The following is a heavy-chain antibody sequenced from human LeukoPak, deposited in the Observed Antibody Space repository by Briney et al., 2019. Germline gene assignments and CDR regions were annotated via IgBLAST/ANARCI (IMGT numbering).Heavy chain of an antibody. CDR1: RFTFSCYS. Sequence: GGSLRLSCAASRFTFSCYSMSWVRQAPGKGLEWVSGITGSAGSTHYADSVKGRFTISRDNTKNTLYLQMNSLRAEDTAIYYCGKSSYYDSSGYYREYYFDYWGQGTLVTVSS. CDR2: ITGSAGST. J-gene: IGHJ4*02. V-gene: IGHV3-23*01. D-gene: IGHD3-22*01. CDR3: GKSSYYDSSGYYREYYFDY.